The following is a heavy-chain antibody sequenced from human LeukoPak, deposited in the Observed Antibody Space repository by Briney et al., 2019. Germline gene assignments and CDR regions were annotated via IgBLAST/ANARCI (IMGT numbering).Heavy chain of an antibody. V-gene: IGHV1-2*06. CDR3: ARGDYDFWSGPFSY. D-gene: IGHD3-3*01. Sequence: GASVKVSCKASGYTFTGYYMHWVRQAPGQGLEWMGRLNPNSGVTNFAQRFQGRVTMTRDTSISTAYMELSSLRSDDTAVYYCARGDYDFWSGPFSYWGQGTLSPSPQ. CDR2: LNPNSGVT. CDR1: GYTFTGYY. J-gene: IGHJ4*02.